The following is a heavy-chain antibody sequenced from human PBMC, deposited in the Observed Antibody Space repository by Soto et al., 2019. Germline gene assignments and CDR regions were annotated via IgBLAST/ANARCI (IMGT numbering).Heavy chain of an antibody. J-gene: IGHJ6*02. CDR2: INPNSGGT. CDR1: GYTFTGYY. V-gene: IGHV1-2*04. D-gene: IGHD6-19*01. CDR3: ARDLAVAGPYYYYGMDV. Sequence: ASVKVSCKASGYTFTGYYMHWVRQAPGQGLEWMGWINPNSGGTNYAQKFQGWVTMTRDTSISTAYMELSRLRSDDTAVYYCARDLAVAGPYYYYGMDVWGQGTTVTVSS.